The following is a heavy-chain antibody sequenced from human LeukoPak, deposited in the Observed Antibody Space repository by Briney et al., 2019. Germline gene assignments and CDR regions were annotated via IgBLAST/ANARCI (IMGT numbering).Heavy chain of an antibody. J-gene: IGHJ4*02. CDR3: ARVSYYDSSDRYFDY. V-gene: IGHV4-39*07. D-gene: IGHD3-22*01. CDR2: VFYSGST. Sequence: SETLSLTCTVSGGCISSSNYCWGWIRQPPGKGLEWIASVFYSGSTYYNPSLKSRVTISVDRSKNQFSLKLSSVTAADTAVYYCARVSYYDSSDRYFDYWGQGTLVTVSS. CDR1: GGCISSSNYC.